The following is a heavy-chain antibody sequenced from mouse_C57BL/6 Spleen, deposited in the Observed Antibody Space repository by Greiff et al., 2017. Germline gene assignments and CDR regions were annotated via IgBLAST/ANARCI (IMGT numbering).Heavy chain of an antibody. J-gene: IGHJ4*01. D-gene: IGHD2-4*01. Sequence: QVQLQQPGAELVKPGASVTLSCKASGYTFTSYWMHWVKQRPGRGLEWIGRIDPNSGGTTYNEKFKSKATRTVDTPSSTAYMQLSGLTSEASAVYYGARYYDYPYYNAMDYWGQGTSVTVSS. CDR3: ARYYDYPYYNAMDY. V-gene: IGHV1-72*01. CDR1: GYTFTSYW. CDR2: IDPNSGGT.